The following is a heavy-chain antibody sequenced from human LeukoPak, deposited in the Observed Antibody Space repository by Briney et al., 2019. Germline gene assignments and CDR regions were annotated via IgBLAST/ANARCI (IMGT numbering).Heavy chain of an antibody. CDR2: INPSGGST. V-gene: IGHV1-46*01. D-gene: IGHD3-16*01. CDR3: ARVGGEGYFDY. J-gene: IGHJ4*02. Sequence: ASVKVSCKASGYTFTSYYMHWVRQAPGQGLEWIGIINPSGGSTSYAQKFQGRVTMTRDTSTSTVYMELSSLRSEDTAVYYCARVGGEGYFDYWGQGTLVTVSS. CDR1: GYTFTSYY.